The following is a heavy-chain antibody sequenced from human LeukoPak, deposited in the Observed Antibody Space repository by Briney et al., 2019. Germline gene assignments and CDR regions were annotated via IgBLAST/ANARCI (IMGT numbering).Heavy chain of an antibody. CDR2: INPSGGST. CDR1: GYTFTGYY. V-gene: IGHV1-46*01. D-gene: IGHD3-22*01. J-gene: IGHJ5*02. Sequence: ASVKVSCKASGYTFTGYYMHWVRQAPGQGLEWMGIINPSGGSTSYAQKFQGRVTMTRDMSTSTVYMELSSLRSEDTAVYYCARDSDVAYDSSGYYYGKFDPWGQGTLVTVSS. CDR3: ARDSDVAYDSSGYYYGKFDP.